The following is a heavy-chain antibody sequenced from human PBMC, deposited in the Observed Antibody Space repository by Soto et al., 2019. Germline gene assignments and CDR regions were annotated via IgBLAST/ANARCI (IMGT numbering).Heavy chain of an antibody. CDR1: GYTFTGYH. V-gene: IGHV1-2*02. CDR3: ARDRRFYFCGSYDIANDVFDF. D-gene: IGHD3-3*01. CDR2: INPNSGGT. Sequence: ASVKVSCKASGYTFTGYHMHWVRQAPGQGLEWMGWINPNSGGTNYAQKFQGRVTMTRDTSISTAYMEVSRLRSDDTAVYYCARDRRFYFCGSYDIANDVFDFCGQGSTVIVS. J-gene: IGHJ3*01.